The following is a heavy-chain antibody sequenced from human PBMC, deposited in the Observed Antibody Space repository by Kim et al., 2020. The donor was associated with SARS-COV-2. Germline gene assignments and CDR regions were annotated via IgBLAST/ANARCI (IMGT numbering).Heavy chain of an antibody. V-gene: IGHV3-21*01. Sequence: GGSLRLSCAASGFTFSSYSMNWVRQAPGKGLEWVSSISSSSSYIYYADSVKGRFTISRDNAKNSLYLQMNSLRAEDTAVYYCARSSGPWYFDLWGRGTLVTVSS. D-gene: IGHD3-22*01. CDR2: ISSSSSYI. CDR3: ARSSGPWYFDL. CDR1: GFTFSSYS. J-gene: IGHJ2*01.